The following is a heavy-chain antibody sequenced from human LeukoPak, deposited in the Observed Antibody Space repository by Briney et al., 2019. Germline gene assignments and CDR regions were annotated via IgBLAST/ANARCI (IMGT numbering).Heavy chain of an antibody. CDR1: GFTFSCYS. V-gene: IGHV3-21*01. Sequence: GGSVRLSCAASGFTFSCYSMTWVRQAPGKGLEWVSSISSSSSYIYYADSVKGRFTISRDNAKNSLYLQMNSLRAEDTAVYYCARVQHGDPGDYWGQGTLDTVSS. CDR2: ISSSSSYI. J-gene: IGHJ4*02. CDR3: ARVQHGDPGDY. D-gene: IGHD3-10*01.